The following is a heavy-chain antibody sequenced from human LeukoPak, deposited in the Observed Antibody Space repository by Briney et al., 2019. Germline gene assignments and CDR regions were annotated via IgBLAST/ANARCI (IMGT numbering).Heavy chain of an antibody. D-gene: IGHD3-3*01. Sequence: PSETLSLTCAVYGGSFSGYYWSWIRQPPGKGLEWIGEINHSGSTNYNPSLKSRVTISVDTSKNQFSLKLSSVTAADTAVYYCAREGGYYDFWSWGQGTLVTVSS. CDR3: AREGGYYDFWS. CDR1: GGSFSGYY. CDR2: INHSGST. V-gene: IGHV4-34*01. J-gene: IGHJ4*02.